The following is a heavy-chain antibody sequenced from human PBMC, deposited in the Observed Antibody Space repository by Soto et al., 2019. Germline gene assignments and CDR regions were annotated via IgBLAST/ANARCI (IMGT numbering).Heavy chain of an antibody. Sequence: SVKVSCKASGGTFSSYAISWVRQAPGQGLEWMGGIIPIFGTANYAQKFQGRVTITADESTSTAYMELSSLRSEDTAVYYCARGGIVSTVTTYVLDYWGQGTLVTVSS. D-gene: IGHD4-17*01. CDR2: IIPIFGTA. CDR3: ARGGIVSTVTTYVLDY. V-gene: IGHV1-69*13. J-gene: IGHJ4*02. CDR1: GGTFSSYA.